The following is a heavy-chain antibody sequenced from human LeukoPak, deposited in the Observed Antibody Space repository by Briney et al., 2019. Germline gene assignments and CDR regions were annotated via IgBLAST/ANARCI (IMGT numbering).Heavy chain of an antibody. D-gene: IGHD3-16*02. Sequence: GGSLRLSCAASGFTFSSYAMSWVRQAPGKGLEWVAVISYDGSNKYYADSVKGRFTISGDNSKNTLYLQMNSLRAEDTAVYYCAKDIPSRRRLGELSPFDYWGQGTLVTVSS. CDR3: AKDIPSRRRLGELSPFDY. CDR2: ISYDGSNK. CDR1: GFTFSSYA. V-gene: IGHV3-30*18. J-gene: IGHJ4*02.